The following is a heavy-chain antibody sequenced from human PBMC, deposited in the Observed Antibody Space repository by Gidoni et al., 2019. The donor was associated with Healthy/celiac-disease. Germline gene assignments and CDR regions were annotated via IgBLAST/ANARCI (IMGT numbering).Heavy chain of an antibody. J-gene: IGHJ4*02. D-gene: IGHD6-19*01. CDR2: ISYDGSNK. CDR1: GFTFSSYG. V-gene: IGHV3-30*18. Sequence: QVQLVESGGGVVQPGRSLRLSCAASGFTFSSYGMHWVRQAPGKGLEWVAVISYDGSNKYYADSVKGRFTISRDNSKNTLYLQMNSLRAEDTAVYYCAKDVTVYSSGWYEGGDYWGQGTLVTVSS. CDR3: AKDVTVYSSGWYEGGDY.